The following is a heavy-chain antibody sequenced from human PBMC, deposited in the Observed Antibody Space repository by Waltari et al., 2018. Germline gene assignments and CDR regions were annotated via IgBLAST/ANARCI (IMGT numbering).Heavy chain of an antibody. CDR3: ARVGSVSRSPSDFDY. CDR2: IYHSGST. D-gene: IGHD6-19*01. Sequence: QVQLQESGPGLVKPSQTLSLTCTVSGGSISSGGYYWSWIRQHPGKGLEWIGEIYHSGSTNYNPSLKSRVTISVDKSKNQFSLKLSSVTAADTAVYYCARVGSVSRSPSDFDYWGQGTLVTVSS. CDR1: GGSISSGGYY. J-gene: IGHJ4*02. V-gene: IGHV4-31*03.